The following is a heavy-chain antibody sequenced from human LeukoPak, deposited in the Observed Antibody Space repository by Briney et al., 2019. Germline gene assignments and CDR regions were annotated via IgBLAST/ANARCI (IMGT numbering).Heavy chain of an antibody. D-gene: IGHD3-22*01. CDR3: ARAGHYYDSSGYAY. Sequence: GGSLRLSRAASGFTFSTYWMTWVRQAPGKGLEWVAHIKKDGSEKYYVDSVKGRFTISRDNGKNSLYLQMNSLRAEDTAVYYCARAGHYYDSSGYAYWGQGTLVTVSS. V-gene: IGHV3-7*05. CDR2: IKKDGSEK. CDR1: GFTFSTYW. J-gene: IGHJ4*02.